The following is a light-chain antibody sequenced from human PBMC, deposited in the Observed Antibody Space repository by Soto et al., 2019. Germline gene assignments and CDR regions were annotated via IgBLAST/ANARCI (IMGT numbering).Light chain of an antibody. CDR3: QQYDNWPPWT. V-gene: IGKV3-15*01. CDR2: GAS. Sequence: ETVMTQSPATLSVSPGEKATLSCRASESVGSNLAWYQQKPGQAPRLIIYGASTRATGIPARFSGSGSETEFTLTISSLQSEDVALYYCQQYDNWPPWTFGQGTKVEI. CDR1: ESVGSN. J-gene: IGKJ1*01.